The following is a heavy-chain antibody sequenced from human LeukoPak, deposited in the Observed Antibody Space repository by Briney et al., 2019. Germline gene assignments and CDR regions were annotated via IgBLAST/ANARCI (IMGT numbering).Heavy chain of an antibody. D-gene: IGHD3-16*01. CDR1: VGSFSSYA. CDR3: ARGKISYYYYYYMDV. V-gene: IGHV1-69*06. J-gene: IGHJ6*03. Sequence: SVKVSCKASVGSFSSYAISWVRQAPGQGLEWMGGIIPLFGAPNYAQKFQGRVTITADKSTTTAYMELSSLRSEDTAVYYCARGKISYYYYYYMDVWGKGTTVTISS. CDR2: IIPLFGAP.